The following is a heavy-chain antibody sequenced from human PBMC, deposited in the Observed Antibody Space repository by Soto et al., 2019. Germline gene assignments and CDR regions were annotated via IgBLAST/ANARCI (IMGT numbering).Heavy chain of an antibody. CDR2: ISGSGGDT. Sequence: GGSLRLSCAASGFTFTSYTMTWVRQAPGKGLEWVSAISGSGGDTNYADSVKGRFTISRDNSKNTLYLQMNSLRAEDTGVYYCAREPSVNTAGDAFDIWGQGKMVTVSS. CDR3: AREPSVNTAGDAFDI. CDR1: GFTFTSYT. V-gene: IGHV3-23*01. J-gene: IGHJ3*02. D-gene: IGHD5-18*01.